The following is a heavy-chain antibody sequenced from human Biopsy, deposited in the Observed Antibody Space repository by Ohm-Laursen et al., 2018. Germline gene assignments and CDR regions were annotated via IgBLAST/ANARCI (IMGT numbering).Heavy chain of an antibody. V-gene: IGHV3-9*01. CDR2: IDWNSRNI. Sequence: SLRLSCTASGFSFDDFAMHWVRQSPGKGLEWVAGIDWNSRNINYGDSVKGRFSVSRDNAKDSLYLQMNSLRGEDTALYYCVKDTNWNYVWDRPGATKGMDVWGQGTTVTVSS. CDR3: VKDTNWNYVWDRPGATKGMDV. J-gene: IGHJ6*02. D-gene: IGHD1-7*01. CDR1: GFSFDDFA.